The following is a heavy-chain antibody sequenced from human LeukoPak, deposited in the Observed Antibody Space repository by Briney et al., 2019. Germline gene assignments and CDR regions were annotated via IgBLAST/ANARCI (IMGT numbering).Heavy chain of an antibody. CDR1: GGSFRDYY. CDR2: IDHDGST. J-gene: IGHJ3*02. CDR3: ARNYCSTTSCYISAFDI. V-gene: IGHV4-34*01. D-gene: IGHD2-2*02. Sequence: SETLSLTCAVYGGSFRDYYWSWIRQPPGEGLEWIGHIDHDGSTIHNPSLVSRVTISLDTSKNRFSLKLTSVTAADTAIYYCARNYCSTTSCYISAFDIWGQGTIVTVSS.